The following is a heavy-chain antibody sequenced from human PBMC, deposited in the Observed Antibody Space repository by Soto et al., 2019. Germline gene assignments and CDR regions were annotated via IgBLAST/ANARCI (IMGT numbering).Heavy chain of an antibody. CDR1: VCTFSSYA. J-gene: IGHJ6*02. Sequence: GXSVQDSCTASVCTFSSYASHWVRQAPGQGLEWMGGIIPIFGTANYAQKFQGRVTITADESTSTAYMELSSLRSEHTAVYYCARERGGVDTDITGYYSGMDVWGQGTTVTVSS. CDR2: IIPIFGTA. V-gene: IGHV1-69*01. D-gene: IGHD5-18*01. CDR3: ARERGGVDTDITGYYSGMDV.